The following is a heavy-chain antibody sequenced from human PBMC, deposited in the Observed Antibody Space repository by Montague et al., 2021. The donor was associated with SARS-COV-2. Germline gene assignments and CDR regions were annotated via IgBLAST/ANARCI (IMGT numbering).Heavy chain of an antibody. J-gene: IGHJ6*02. CDR3: ARVGVGTIVRGVIPAYYYCGMYV. CDR1: GGSISSGSYY. Sequence: TLSLTCTVSGGSISSGSYYWSWIRPPAGKGLEWIGRTYTSGSTNYNPSLKSRVTISVDTSKNQFSLKLSSVTAADTAVYYCARVGVGTIVRGVIPAYYYCGMYVWGQGTTVTVSS. D-gene: IGHD3-10*01. V-gene: IGHV4-61*02. CDR2: TYTSGST.